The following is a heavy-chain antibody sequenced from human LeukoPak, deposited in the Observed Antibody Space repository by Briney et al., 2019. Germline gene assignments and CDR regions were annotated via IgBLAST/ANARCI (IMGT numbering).Heavy chain of an antibody. CDR2: IYPSDSDT. Sequence: RAGESLKISCKGSGYTFTTYWIGWVRQMPGKGLEWMGIIYPSDSDTRYSPSFQGQVTISADKSISTAYLQWSSLKASDTAMYYCARHEMRSGDFQPPHSYDYWGQGTLVTVSS. D-gene: IGHD2-21*01. J-gene: IGHJ4*02. CDR1: GYTFTTYW. V-gene: IGHV5-51*01. CDR3: ARHEMRSGDFQPPHSYDY.